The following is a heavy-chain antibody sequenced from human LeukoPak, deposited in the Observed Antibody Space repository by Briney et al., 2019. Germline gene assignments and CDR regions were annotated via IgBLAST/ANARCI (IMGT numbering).Heavy chain of an antibody. J-gene: IGHJ5*01. V-gene: IGHV3-74*01. CDR1: GFTFSSHW. CDR2: INSDGSDT. CDR3: ARGSHHFDS. Sequence: GRSLRVSCAASGFTFSSHWMQWVRQVPGKGLVWVSRINSDGSDTNYADSVKGRFTISRDNAKNTVYLQMNSLRVEDTAVYYCARGSHHFDSWGQGTLVTVSS.